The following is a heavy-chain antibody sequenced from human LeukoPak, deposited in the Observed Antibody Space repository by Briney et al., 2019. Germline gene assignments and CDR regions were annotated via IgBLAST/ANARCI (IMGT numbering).Heavy chain of an antibody. Sequence: SETLSLTCTVSGGSISSYYWSWIRQPPGKGLEWIGYIYYSGSTNYNPSLKSRVTISVDTSKNQFSLKLSSVTAADTAVYYCARRTEGYNDNCFDPWGQGTLVTVSS. D-gene: IGHD5-24*01. V-gene: IGHV4-59*01. CDR2: IYYSGST. CDR3: ARRTEGYNDNCFDP. CDR1: GGSISSYY. J-gene: IGHJ5*02.